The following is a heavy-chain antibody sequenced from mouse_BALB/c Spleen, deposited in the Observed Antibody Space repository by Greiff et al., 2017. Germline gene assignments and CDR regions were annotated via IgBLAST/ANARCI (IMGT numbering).Heavy chain of an antibody. CDR1: GYAFTNYL. V-gene: IGHV1-54*01. CDR2: INPGSGGT. J-gene: IGHJ3*01. CDR3: ARYYYGSSYLFAY. Sequence: VQLQQSGAELVRPGTSVKVSCKASGYAFTNYLIEWVKQRPGQGLEWIGVINPGSGGTNYNEKFKGKATLTADKSSSTAYMQLSSLTSDDSAVYFCARYYYGSSYLFAYWGQGTLVTVSA. D-gene: IGHD1-1*01.